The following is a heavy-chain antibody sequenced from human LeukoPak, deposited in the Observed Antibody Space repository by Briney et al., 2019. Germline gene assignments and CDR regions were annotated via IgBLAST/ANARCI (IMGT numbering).Heavy chain of an antibody. CDR2: ISSSGSTI. J-gene: IGHJ4*02. V-gene: IGHV3-11*04. CDR3: ARTPGPGVGYCSGGSCYDY. D-gene: IGHD2-15*01. Sequence: PGRSLRLSCAASGFTFSDYYMSWVRQAPGKGREWVSYISSSGSTIYYADSVKGRFTISRDNAKNSLYLQMNSLRAEDTAVYYCARTPGPGVGYCSGGSCYDYWGQGTLVTVSS. CDR1: GFTFSDYY.